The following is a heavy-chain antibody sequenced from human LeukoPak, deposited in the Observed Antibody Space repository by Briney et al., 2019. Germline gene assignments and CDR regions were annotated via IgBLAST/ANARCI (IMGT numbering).Heavy chain of an antibody. CDR2: ISSDGNND. CDR3: ARDKSGGAGDY. J-gene: IGHJ4*02. V-gene: IGHV3-30-3*01. D-gene: IGHD3-16*01. Sequence: PGGSLRLSCVASGLEFSRYVMHWVRQAPGKGREWVSVISSDGNNDNYADSVKGRFTISRDNSKNTLYLQMNSLRVEDTALYYCARDKSGGAGDYWGQGTLVTVSS. CDR1: GLEFSRYV.